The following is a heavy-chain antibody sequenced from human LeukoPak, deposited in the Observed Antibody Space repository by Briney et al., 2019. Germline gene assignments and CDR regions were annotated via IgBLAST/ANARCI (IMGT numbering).Heavy chain of an antibody. CDR2: IWYDGSDK. V-gene: IGHV3-33*01. CDR1: GFTFNTYG. Sequence: QPGRSLRLSWAASGFTFNTYGMNWVRQAPGKGLEWVAIIWYDGSDKYYAESVKGRFTISRDNSKNTLYLQVNSLRAEDTAVYYCARVGCTGGSCLAYNYYAMDVWGQGTTVTVSS. J-gene: IGHJ6*02. D-gene: IGHD2-15*01. CDR3: ARVGCTGGSCLAYNYYAMDV.